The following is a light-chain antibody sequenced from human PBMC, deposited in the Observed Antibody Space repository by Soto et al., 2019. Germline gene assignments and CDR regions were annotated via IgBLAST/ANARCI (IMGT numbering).Light chain of an antibody. CDR2: KAS. CDR3: QQRKNWQVT. Sequence: DIQMTQSPSTLSGSVVDRVTITCRASQTISSWLAWYQQKPGKAPKLLIYKASTLKSGVPSRFSGSGSGTDFTLTISSLEPEDFAIYYCQQRKNWQVTFGQGTRLEIK. CDR1: QTISSW. V-gene: IGKV1-5*03. J-gene: IGKJ5*01.